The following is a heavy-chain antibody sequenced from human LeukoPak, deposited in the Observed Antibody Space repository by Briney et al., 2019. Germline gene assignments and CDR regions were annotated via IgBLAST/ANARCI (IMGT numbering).Heavy chain of an antibody. CDR1: GFTFSSYA. D-gene: IGHD3-3*01. Sequence: PPGGSLRLSCAASGFTFSSYAMSWVRQAPGKGLEWVSAISGSGGSTYYADSVKGRFTISRDNSKNTLYLQMNSLRAEDTAVYYCAKADFWSGYPPVLYFDYWGQGTLVTVSS. CDR2: ISGSGGST. J-gene: IGHJ4*02. V-gene: IGHV3-23*01. CDR3: AKADFWSGYPPVLYFDY.